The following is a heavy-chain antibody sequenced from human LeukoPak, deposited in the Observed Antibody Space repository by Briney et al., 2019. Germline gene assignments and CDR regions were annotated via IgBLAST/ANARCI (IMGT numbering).Heavy chain of an antibody. CDR2: IYNSEST. CDR3: ARVKGTNWFDP. Sequence: PSETLSLTCTVSGVSISIYYWSWIRQPPGKGLEWIGYIYNSESTYYNPSLKSRVTISLDTSKNQFSLRLNSVTAADTAVYYCARVKGTNWFDPWGQGTLVTVSS. CDR1: GVSISIYY. V-gene: IGHV4-59*01. J-gene: IGHJ5*02.